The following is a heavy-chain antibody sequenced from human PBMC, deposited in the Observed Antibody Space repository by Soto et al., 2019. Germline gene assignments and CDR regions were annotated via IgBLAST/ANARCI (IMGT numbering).Heavy chain of an antibody. CDR2: TRNKGNSYTT. J-gene: IGHJ4*02. CDR3: ARTLIVGGIVARFDY. V-gene: IGHV3-72*01. Sequence: GGSLRLSCAASGFTFSDHFMDWVRQAPGKGLEWVGRTRNKGNSYTTEYAASVKGRFTISGDDSNNSLYLQMNSLKTEDTAVYYCARTLIVGGIVARFDYWGQGTLVTVSS. D-gene: IGHD1-26*01. CDR1: GFTFSDHF.